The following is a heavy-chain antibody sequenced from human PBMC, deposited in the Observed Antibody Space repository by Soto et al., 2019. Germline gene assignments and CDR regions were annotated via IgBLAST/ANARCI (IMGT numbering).Heavy chain of an antibody. Sequence: TSETLSLTCAVSGGSISSSNWWSWVRQPPGKGLEWIGEIYHSGSTNYNPSLKSRVTISVDKSKNQFSLKLSSVTAADTAVYYCATRPRSIAARPYLETFGAKTSWGQGTLVTVSS. D-gene: IGHD6-6*01. CDR1: GGSISSSNW. CDR3: ATRPRSIAARPYLETFGAKTS. CDR2: IYHSGST. V-gene: IGHV4-4*02. J-gene: IGHJ4*02.